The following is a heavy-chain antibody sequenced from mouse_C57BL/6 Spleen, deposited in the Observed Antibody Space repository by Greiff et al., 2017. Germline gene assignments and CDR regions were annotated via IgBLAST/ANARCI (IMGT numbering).Heavy chain of an antibody. CDR3: ARGLYDGYFDY. CDR2: IYPRSGNT. Sequence: VQRVESGAELARPGASVKLSCKASGYTFTSYGISWVKQRTGQGLEWIGEIYPRSGNTYYNEKFKGKATLTADKSSSTAYMELRSLTSEDSAVYFCARGLYDGYFDYWGQGTTLTVSS. J-gene: IGHJ2*01. D-gene: IGHD2-3*01. CDR1: GYTFTSYG. V-gene: IGHV1-81*01.